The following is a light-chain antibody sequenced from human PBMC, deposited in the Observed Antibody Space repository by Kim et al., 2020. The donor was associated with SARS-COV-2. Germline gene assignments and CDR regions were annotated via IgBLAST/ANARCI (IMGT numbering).Light chain of an antibody. CDR1: QSISSH. CDR2: SAS. V-gene: IGKV1-39*01. Sequence: VGDRVTITCRASQSISSHLSWFQQKPGKAPKLLIHSASSLQSGVPSRFSGSGSGTDFTLTISSLQPEDFATYYCLQSYSIPLAFGQGTKVDIK. CDR3: LQSYSIPLA. J-gene: IGKJ1*01.